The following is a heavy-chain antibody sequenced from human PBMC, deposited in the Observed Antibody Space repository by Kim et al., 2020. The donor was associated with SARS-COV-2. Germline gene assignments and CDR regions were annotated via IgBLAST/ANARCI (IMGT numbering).Heavy chain of an antibody. J-gene: IGHJ4*02. CDR2: ISYDGSNK. D-gene: IGHD1-26*01. V-gene: IGHV3-30*18. CDR1: GFTFNTYG. CDR3: AKSFSVCYFGYDY. Sequence: GGSLRLSCAASGFTFNTYGMHWVRQAPGKGLEWVAVISYDGSNKYYADSVKGRFTISRDNSKNTLYLQMNSLRIEDTAVYYCAKSFSVCYFGYDYWGQGTLVTVSS.